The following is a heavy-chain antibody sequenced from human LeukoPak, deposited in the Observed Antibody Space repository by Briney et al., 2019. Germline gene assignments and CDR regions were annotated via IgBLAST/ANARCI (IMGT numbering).Heavy chain of an antibody. D-gene: IGHD4-17*01. J-gene: IGHJ4*02. V-gene: IGHV3-23*01. CDR1: GFTFSSHA. CDR2: ISGSGGST. Sequence: GGSLRLSCAASGFTFSSHAMSWVRQAPGKGLEWVSAISGSGGSTYYADSVKGRFTISRDNSKNTLYLQMNSLRAEDTAVYYCAKDLLIAVTTDFDYWGQGTLVTVSS. CDR3: AKDLLIAVTTDFDY.